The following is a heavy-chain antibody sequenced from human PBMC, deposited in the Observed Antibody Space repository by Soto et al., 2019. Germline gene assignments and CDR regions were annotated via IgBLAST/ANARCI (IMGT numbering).Heavy chain of an antibody. J-gene: IGHJ4*02. CDR2: ITSGGRSI. V-gene: IGHV3-48*03. Sequence: PGGSLRLSCTASGFTFSDYEMNWVRQAPGKGLEWVSYITSGGRSIYYADSVKGRFIISRDNAENSLYLQMNSLRPEDTAVYYCVRRMASPDQWGQGTLVTSPQ. D-gene: IGHD2-15*01. CDR3: VRRMASPDQ. CDR1: GFTFSDYE.